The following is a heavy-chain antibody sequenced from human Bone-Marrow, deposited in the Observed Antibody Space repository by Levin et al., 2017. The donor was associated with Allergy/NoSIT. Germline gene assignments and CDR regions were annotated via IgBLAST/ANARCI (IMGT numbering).Heavy chain of an antibody. J-gene: IGHJ6*02. D-gene: IGHD6-19*01. CDR2: ISYDGSNK. CDR3: AREQWPPYYGMDV. CDR1: GFTFSSYA. Sequence: GESLKISCAASGFTFSSYAMHWVRQAPGKGLEWVAVISYDGSNKYYADSVKGRFTISRDNSKNTLYLQMNSLRAEDTAVYYCAREQWPPYYGMDVWGQGTTVTVSS. V-gene: IGHV3-30-3*01.